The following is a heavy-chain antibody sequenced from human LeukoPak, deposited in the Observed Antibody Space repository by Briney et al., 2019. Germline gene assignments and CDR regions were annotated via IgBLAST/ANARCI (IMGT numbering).Heavy chain of an antibody. D-gene: IGHD2-21*02. CDR3: ARGSAAVTAIHGYYYGMGV. CDR2: ISSSSSYI. CDR1: GFTFSSYS. Sequence: GGSLRLSCAASGFTFSSYSMNWVRQAPGKGLEWVSSISSSSSYIYYADSVKGRFTISRDNAKNSLYLQMNSLSAEDTAVYYCARGSAAVTAIHGYYYGMGVWGQGTTVTVSS. V-gene: IGHV3-21*01. J-gene: IGHJ6*02.